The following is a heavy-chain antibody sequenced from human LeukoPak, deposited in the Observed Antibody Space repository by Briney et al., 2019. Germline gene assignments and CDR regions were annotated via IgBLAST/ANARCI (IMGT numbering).Heavy chain of an antibody. CDR2: INPNSGGT. CDR1: GYTFTGYY. Sequence: GASVKVSCKASGYTFTGYYMHWVRQAPGQGLEWMGWINPNSGGTNYAQKFQGRVTMTRDTSISTAYMELSRLRSDDTAVYYCARDLFIAAAGYNWFDPWGQGTLVTVSS. V-gene: IGHV1-2*02. D-gene: IGHD6-13*01. CDR3: ARDLFIAAAGYNWFDP. J-gene: IGHJ5*02.